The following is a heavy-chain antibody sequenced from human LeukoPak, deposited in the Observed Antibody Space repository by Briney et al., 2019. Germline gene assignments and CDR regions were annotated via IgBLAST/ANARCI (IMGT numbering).Heavy chain of an antibody. Sequence: PSETLSLTCTVSGGSISSSRYYWGWIRQPPGKGLEWIGSIYYSGSTHYNPSLKSRVTISVDTSKNQFSLKLSSVTAADTAVYYCARGTDYDSSGYYFWGQGTLVTVPS. J-gene: IGHJ4*02. CDR2: IYYSGST. CDR1: GGSISSSRYY. D-gene: IGHD3-22*01. CDR3: ARGTDYDSSGYYF. V-gene: IGHV4-39*07.